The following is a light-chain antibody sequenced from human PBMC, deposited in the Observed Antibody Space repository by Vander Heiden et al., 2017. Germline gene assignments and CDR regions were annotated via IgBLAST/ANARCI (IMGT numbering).Light chain of an antibody. CDR2: EVS. CDR3: CSYAGSSTYV. Sequence: QSALTQPASVSGSPGQSRTLSCAGTSSDVGSYNRVSWYQPHTGKAPKLMSDEVSKRRSGVSNRFSGAKSGNTASLTISGLQAEDEADYDCCSYAGSSTYVCGGGTKLTV. V-gene: IGLV2-23*02. J-gene: IGLJ2*01. CDR1: SSDVGSYNR.